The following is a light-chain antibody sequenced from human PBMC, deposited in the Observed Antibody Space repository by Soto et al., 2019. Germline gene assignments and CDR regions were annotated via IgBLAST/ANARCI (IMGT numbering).Light chain of an antibody. CDR2: EVV. V-gene: IGLV2-8*01. J-gene: IGLJ1*01. CDR1: KNDTGVYDF. CDR3: KSYAGSNPYV. Sequence: QSVLTQPPSASGSPGQSVTISCTGTKNDTGVYDFVSWYQHHPGKAPRLIIYEVVQRPSGVPDRFSGSKSGNTASLTVSGLQAADEADYFCKSYAGSNPYVFGSGTKLTVL.